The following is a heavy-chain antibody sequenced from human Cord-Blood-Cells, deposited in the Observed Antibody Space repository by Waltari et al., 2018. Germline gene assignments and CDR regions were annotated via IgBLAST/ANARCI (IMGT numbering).Heavy chain of an antibody. CDR2: ISYDGSNK. Sequence: GWVAVISYDGSNKYYADSVKGRFTISRDNSKNTLYLQMNSLRAEDTAVYYCARDQITVTDNWFDPCGQGTLVTVSS. V-gene: IGHV3-30-3*01. D-gene: IGHD4-4*01. J-gene: IGHJ5*02. CDR3: ARDQITVTDNWFDP.